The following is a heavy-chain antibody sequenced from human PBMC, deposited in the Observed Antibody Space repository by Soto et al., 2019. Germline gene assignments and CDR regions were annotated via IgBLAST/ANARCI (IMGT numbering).Heavy chain of an antibody. J-gene: IGHJ4*02. Sequence: QVHLVQSGAEVKNPGASVKVSCKGSGYAFTTYGLTWVRQAPGQGLEWMGWISAHNGNTNYAPNFQGRVTVTRDTSTSTAYIELRRLRSDDTAVYYCARGRYGDYWGQGALVTVSS. D-gene: IGHD1-1*01. CDR3: ARGRYGDY. CDR1: GYAFTTYG. V-gene: IGHV1-18*01. CDR2: ISAHNGNT.